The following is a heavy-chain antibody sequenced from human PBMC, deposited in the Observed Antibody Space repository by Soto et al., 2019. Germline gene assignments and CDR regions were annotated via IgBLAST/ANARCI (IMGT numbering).Heavy chain of an antibody. Sequence: EVQLVESGGGLVQPGGSLRLSCAASGFSISGSGIHWVRQASGKGLEWVARIRDRTNGYATGYAASVQGRFSISRDDSKNTAFLQMNSLNTEDTAVYYCTRVDAPGERAFEIWVQGTMVTVSS. V-gene: IGHV3-73*01. CDR1: GFSISGSG. CDR3: TRVDAPGERAFEI. J-gene: IGHJ3*02. CDR2: IRDRTNGYAT.